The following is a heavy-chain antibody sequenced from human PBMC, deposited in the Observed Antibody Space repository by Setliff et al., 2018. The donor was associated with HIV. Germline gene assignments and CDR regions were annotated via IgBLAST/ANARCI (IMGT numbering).Heavy chain of an antibody. D-gene: IGHD3-16*01. CDR2: IKQDGSEK. V-gene: IGHV3-7*01. Sequence: PGGSLRLSCAASGFTFSTYWMTWVRQAPGKGLEWVANIKQDGSEKNYVDSVKGRFTISRDNAKNSLYLQMNSLRAEDTAVYYCARHGGYYYYYMDVWGKGTTVTVSS. CDR1: GFTFSTYW. CDR3: ARHGGYYYYYMDV. J-gene: IGHJ6*03.